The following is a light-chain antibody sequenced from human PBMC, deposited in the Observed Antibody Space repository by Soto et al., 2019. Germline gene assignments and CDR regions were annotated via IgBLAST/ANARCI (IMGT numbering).Light chain of an antibody. CDR1: QGISSW. Sequence: DIQMTQSPSSVSASVGDRATITWRASQGISSWLDWYQQKRGKAPKLLIYAASSLRSGVPSRFSGSGSGTDFTLTISSRQPEDFATYYCQQANSFPPYTFGQGTKLKIK. V-gene: IGKV1D-12*01. CDR3: QQANSFPPYT. J-gene: IGKJ2*01. CDR2: AAS.